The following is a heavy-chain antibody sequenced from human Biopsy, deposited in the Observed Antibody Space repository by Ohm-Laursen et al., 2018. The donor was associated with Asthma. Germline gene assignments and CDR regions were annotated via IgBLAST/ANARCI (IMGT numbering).Heavy chain of an antibody. V-gene: IGHV1-3*04. CDR3: ARTYYDFLTGQVKDVFGV. Sequence: SVKFSCKASGYNFISFAIHWVRQAPGQRLEWIGWVNTGNGDTKYSQKFQGRVTITRDTSASTAYMELRSLRSEDTATYYCARTYYDFLTGQVKDVFGVWGQGTMVTVSS. D-gene: IGHD3-9*01. CDR2: VNTGNGDT. CDR1: GYNFISFA. J-gene: IGHJ3*01.